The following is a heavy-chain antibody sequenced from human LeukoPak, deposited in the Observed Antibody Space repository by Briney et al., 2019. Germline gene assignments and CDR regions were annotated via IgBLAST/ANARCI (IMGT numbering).Heavy chain of an antibody. Sequence: PGGSLRLSCAASGFTFSSYGMHWVRQAPGKGLEWAAVISYDGSNKYYADSVKGRFTISRDNSKNTLYLQMNSLRAEDTAVYYCARDPGSPSGYYYEPLDYWGQGTLVTVSS. CDR2: ISYDGSNK. D-gene: IGHD3-22*01. CDR1: GFTFSSYG. V-gene: IGHV3-30*03. CDR3: ARDPGSPSGYYYEPLDY. J-gene: IGHJ4*02.